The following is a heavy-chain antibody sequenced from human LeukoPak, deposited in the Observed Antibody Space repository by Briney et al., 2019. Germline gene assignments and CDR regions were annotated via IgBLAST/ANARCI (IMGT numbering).Heavy chain of an antibody. D-gene: IGHD3-10*01. CDR3: ARQRITMVRGVTVFDY. V-gene: IGHV4-39*01. J-gene: IGHJ4*02. CDR1: GGSISSSSYY. Sequence: SETLSLTCTVSGGSISSSSYYWGWIRQPPGKGLEWIGEINHSGSTNYNPSLKSRVTISVDTSKNQFSLKLSSVTAADTAVYYCARQRITMVRGVTVFDYWGQGTLVTVSS. CDR2: INHSGST.